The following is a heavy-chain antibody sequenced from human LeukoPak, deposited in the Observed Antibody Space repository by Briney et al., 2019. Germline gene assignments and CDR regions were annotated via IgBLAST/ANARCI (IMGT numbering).Heavy chain of an antibody. CDR3: ARHPFSTPFDY. D-gene: IGHD2/OR15-2a*01. V-gene: IGHV4-59*08. CDR2: VYYSGDR. CDR1: GGSTSGFY. Sequence: SETLSLTCSVSGGSTSGFYWSWIRQPPGKGLEWIGYVYYSGDRNYNPSLKSRVSMSLDTSKNQVSLRLSSVTAADTAVYYCARHPFSTPFDYWGRGTLVTVSS. J-gene: IGHJ4*02.